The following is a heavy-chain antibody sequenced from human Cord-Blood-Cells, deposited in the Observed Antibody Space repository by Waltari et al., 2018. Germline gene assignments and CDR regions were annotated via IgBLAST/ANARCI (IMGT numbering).Heavy chain of an antibody. CDR1: GGTFSSYA. CDR2: SVTMFGTA. CDR3: ARDWGYGGGHYYYGMDG. Sequence: QVQLVQSGAEVKKPGSSVKVSCKASGGTFSSYAISWVRQAPGQGLEWMGGSVTMFGTAKYAQRVQGGVTIAADGSTRTAYMELSSLGSEDTAVYYCARDWGYGGGHYYYGMDGWGQGTTVTVSS. V-gene: IGHV1-69*12. D-gene: IGHD7-27*01. J-gene: IGHJ6*02.